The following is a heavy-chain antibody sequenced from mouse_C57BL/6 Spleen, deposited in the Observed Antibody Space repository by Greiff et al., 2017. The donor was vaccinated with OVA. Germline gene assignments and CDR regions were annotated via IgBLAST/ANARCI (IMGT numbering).Heavy chain of an antibody. CDR3: ARPYAVVVTVAMDY. CDR2: LNHSTSGT. CDR1: GYSFTGYY. Sequence: VQLKQSGPELVKPGASVKISCKASGYSFTGYYMNWVKQSPEKSLEWIGELNHSTSGTTYNHKFTAKATLTVDKDSSTAYMQLKSLTSEDSVVYYCARPYAVVVTVAMDYWGQGTSVTVSS. D-gene: IGHD1-1*01. V-gene: IGHV1-42*01. J-gene: IGHJ4*01.